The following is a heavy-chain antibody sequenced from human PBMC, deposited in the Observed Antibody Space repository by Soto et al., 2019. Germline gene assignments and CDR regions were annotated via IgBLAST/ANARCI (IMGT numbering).Heavy chain of an antibody. V-gene: IGHV3-30*03. CDR3: YGNYYDSSGSHWFDP. J-gene: IGHJ5*02. Sequence: PGGSLRLSCAASGFTFSSYGMHWVRQAPGKGLEWVAVISYDGSNKYYADSVKGRFTISRDNSKSTLYLQMNSLRAEDTAVYYCYGNYYDSSGSHWFDPWGQGTLVTVSS. CDR2: ISYDGSNK. CDR1: GFTFSSYG. D-gene: IGHD3-22*01.